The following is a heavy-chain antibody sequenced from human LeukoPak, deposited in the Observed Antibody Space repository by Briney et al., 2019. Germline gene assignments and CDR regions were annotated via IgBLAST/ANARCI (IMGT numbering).Heavy chain of an antibody. CDR3: AKGTYYYDSSGYPDY. CDR1: GFTFSRYG. Sequence: GGSLRLSCAASGFTFSRYGIHWVRQAPGKGLEWVAVISYDGSNKYYADSVKGRFTISRDNSKNTLYLQMNSLRAEDTAVYYCAKGTYYYDSSGYPDYWGQGTLVTVSS. V-gene: IGHV3-30*18. CDR2: ISYDGSNK. D-gene: IGHD3-22*01. J-gene: IGHJ4*02.